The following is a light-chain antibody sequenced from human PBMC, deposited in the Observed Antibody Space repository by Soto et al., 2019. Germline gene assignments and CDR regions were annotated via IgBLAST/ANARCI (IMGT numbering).Light chain of an antibody. V-gene: IGKV3-15*01. CDR1: QSISNK. J-gene: IGKJ2*01. Sequence: EMVVTQSPATLSVSPGERATLSCRASQSISNKLAWYQQRPGQAPRLLNYGASTRASGIPARFSGSGSGTEFTLTISSLPSEDFAVYYCQQYNNWPPYTFGQGTKLEIK. CDR2: GAS. CDR3: QQYNNWPPYT.